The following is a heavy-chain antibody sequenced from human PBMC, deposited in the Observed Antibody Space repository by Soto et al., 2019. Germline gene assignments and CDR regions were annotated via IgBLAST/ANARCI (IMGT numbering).Heavy chain of an antibody. CDR2: MYYSGNT. CDR3: ASPTSGDYRGAYYFDY. J-gene: IGHJ4*02. V-gene: IGHV4-39*01. CDR1: GGSIRSSSYY. D-gene: IGHD4-17*01. Sequence: SQTLSLTCTVSGGSIRSSSYYWGWIRQPPGKGLEWIGSMYYSGNTYYNPSLKSRVTISGDTSKNQFSLKVTSVTAADTAVYYCASPTSGDYRGAYYFDYWGLGTLVTVSS.